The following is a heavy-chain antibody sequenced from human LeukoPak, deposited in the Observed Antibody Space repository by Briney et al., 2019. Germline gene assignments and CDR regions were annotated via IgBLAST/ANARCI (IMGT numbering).Heavy chain of an antibody. J-gene: IGHJ5*01. D-gene: IGHD1-1*01. V-gene: IGHV4-59*01. CDR1: GGSISSYY. CDR2: IHNSGNT. CDR3: AREGTTGRNLNWFDS. Sequence: PSETLSLTCTVSGGSISSYYWSWIRQPPGKGLEWIGHIHNSGNTNYNPSLKSRVTLSVDTSKNQFSLKLSSVTAADTAVYYCAREGTTGRNLNWFDSWGQGALVTVSS.